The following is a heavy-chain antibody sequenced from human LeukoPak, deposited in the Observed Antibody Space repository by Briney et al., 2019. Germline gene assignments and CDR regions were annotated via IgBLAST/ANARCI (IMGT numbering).Heavy chain of an antibody. CDR1: GGSISSSSYY. D-gene: IGHD1-26*01. V-gene: IGHV4-39*01. CDR2: IHHSGST. J-gene: IGHJ4*02. Sequence: SETLSLTCTVSGGSISSSSYYWGWIRQPPGKGLEWIGSIHHSGSTYYNPSLKSRVTISEDTSKNQFSLKVTSVTAADTAVYYCASGTYYYFDFWGQGTLVTVSS. CDR3: ASGTYYYFDF.